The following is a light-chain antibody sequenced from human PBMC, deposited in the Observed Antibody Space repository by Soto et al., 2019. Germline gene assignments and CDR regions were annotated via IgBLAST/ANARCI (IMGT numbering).Light chain of an antibody. Sequence: DIQMTQSPSSLSASVGDRVTITFRASQSITIYLNWYQQKPGEAPNLLIFGASTLQSGAPSRFSGSGSGTDFTLTISSLQPEDFATYYCQQSYSTLWTFGQGTKVDIK. CDR2: GAS. CDR3: QQSYSTLWT. V-gene: IGKV1-39*01. CDR1: QSITIY. J-gene: IGKJ1*01.